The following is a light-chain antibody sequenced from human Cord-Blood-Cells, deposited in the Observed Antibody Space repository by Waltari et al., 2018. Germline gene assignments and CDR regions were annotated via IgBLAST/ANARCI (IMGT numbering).Light chain of an antibody. V-gene: IGKV3-20*01. CDR2: GAS. Sequence: EIVLTQSPGTLSLSPGERATLSCRASQSVSSSYLAWYQQKPGQAPRLLCYGASSRATGIPDRVSGSGSGTDFTLTISRLEPEDFAVYYCQQYGSSPTCGQGTKVEIK. J-gene: IGKJ1*01. CDR1: QSVSSSY. CDR3: QQYGSSPT.